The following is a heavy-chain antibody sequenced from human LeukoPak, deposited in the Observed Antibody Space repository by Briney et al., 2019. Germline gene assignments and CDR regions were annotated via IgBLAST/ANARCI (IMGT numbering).Heavy chain of an antibody. CDR1: GFTFSSYG. CDR3: ARSNGDYAFDY. D-gene: IGHD4-17*01. V-gene: IGHV3-23*01. J-gene: IGHJ4*02. Sequence: GGSLRLSCAASGFTFSSYGMSWVRQAPGKGLEWVSTISGSGGNTYYADSVKGRFTISRDNSKNTLYLQMSSLRAEDTAVYYCARSNGDYAFDYWGQGTLVTVSS. CDR2: ISGSGGNT.